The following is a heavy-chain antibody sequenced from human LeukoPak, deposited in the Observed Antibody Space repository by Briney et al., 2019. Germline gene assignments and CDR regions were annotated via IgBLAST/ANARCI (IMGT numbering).Heavy chain of an antibody. V-gene: IGHV3-7*01. CDR1: GFTFGDYW. CDR2: IHPDGSEI. D-gene: IGHD3-10*01. CDR3: VTPHPRSGSYFVY. J-gene: IGHJ4*02. Sequence: GGSLRLSCAASGFTFGDYWMSWVRQVPGRGLEWVATIHPDGSEIHYVDPVKGRFTISRDNTKDSLFLQMTSLRAEDTAVYYCVTPHPRSGSYFVYWGQGTLVTVSS.